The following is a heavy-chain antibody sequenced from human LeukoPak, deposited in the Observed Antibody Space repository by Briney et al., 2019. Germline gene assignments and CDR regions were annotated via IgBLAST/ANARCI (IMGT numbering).Heavy chain of an antibody. CDR1: GYTFTSYY. V-gene: IGHV1-46*01. CDR2: INPSGGST. D-gene: IGHD3-22*01. CDR3: ARDGAYYYDSSGYYGQHAFDI. J-gene: IGHJ3*02. Sequence: ASVKVSCKASGYTFTSYYMHWVRQAPGQGLEWMGIINPSGGSTSYAQKLQGRVTMTTDTSTSTAYMELRSLRSDDTAVYYCARDGAYYYDSSGYYGQHAFDIWGQGTMVTVSS.